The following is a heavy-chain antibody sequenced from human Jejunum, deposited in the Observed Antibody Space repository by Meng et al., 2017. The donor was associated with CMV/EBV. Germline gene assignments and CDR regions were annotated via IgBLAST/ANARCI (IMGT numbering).Heavy chain of an antibody. D-gene: IGHD3-16*01. V-gene: IGHV4-34*01. CDR3: ARGLIRGEYRRPPYYYGMDV. J-gene: IGHJ6*02. CDR2: INHSGST. CDR1: GDY. Sequence: GDYWSWIRKPQGKGLEWIGEINHSGSTNYNPSLKSRVTISVDTSKNQFSLKLSSVTAADTAVYYCARGLIRGEYRRPPYYYGMDVWGQGTTVTVSS.